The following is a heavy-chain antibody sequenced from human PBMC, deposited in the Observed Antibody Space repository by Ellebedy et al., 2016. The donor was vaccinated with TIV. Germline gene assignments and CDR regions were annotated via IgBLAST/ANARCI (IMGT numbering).Heavy chain of an antibody. CDR3: ARDVSRYGGNSGAY. Sequence: ASVKVSCKVSGYTLSRLSMHWVRQAPGKGLEYMGGFDPEDGQTVYLQKFQGRVTMTRDTSISTAYMELSRLRSDDTAVYYCARDVSRYGGNSGAYWGQGTLVTVSS. CDR2: FDPEDGQT. V-gene: IGHV1-24*01. J-gene: IGHJ4*02. CDR1: GYTLSRLS. D-gene: IGHD4-23*01.